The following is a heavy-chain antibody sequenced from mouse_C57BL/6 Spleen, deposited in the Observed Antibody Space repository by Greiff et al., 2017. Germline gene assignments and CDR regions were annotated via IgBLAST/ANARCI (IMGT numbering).Heavy chain of an antibody. CDR3: TADGYKRFAY. D-gene: IGHD2-3*01. Sequence: EVQLQQSGAELVRPGASVKLSCTASGFNIKDDYMHWVKQRPEQGLEWIGWIDPENGDTEYASKFQGKATITADTSSNTAYLQLSSLTSEDTAVYYCTADGYKRFAYWGQGTLVTVSA. J-gene: IGHJ3*01. CDR2: IDPENGDT. V-gene: IGHV14-4*01. CDR1: GFNIKDDY.